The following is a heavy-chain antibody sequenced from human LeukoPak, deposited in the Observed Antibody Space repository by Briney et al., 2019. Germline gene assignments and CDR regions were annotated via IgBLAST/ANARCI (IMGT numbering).Heavy chain of an antibody. CDR1: GGSISSGGYY. CDR2: IYYSGST. V-gene: IGHV4-31*03. Sequence: SETLSLTCTVSGGSISSGGYYWSWIRQHPGKGLEWIGYIYYSGSTYYNPSLKSRVTISVDTSKNQFSLKLSSVTAADTAVYYCARERPSYYGSGMGFDYWGQGTLVTVSS. D-gene: IGHD3-10*01. CDR3: ARERPSYYGSGMGFDY. J-gene: IGHJ4*02.